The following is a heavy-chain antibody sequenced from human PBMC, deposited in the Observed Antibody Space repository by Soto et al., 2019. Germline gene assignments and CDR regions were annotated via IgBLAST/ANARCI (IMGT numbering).Heavy chain of an antibody. CDR2: IIPIFGTA. Sequence: QVQLVQSGAEVKKPGSSVKVSCKASGGTFSSYAISWVRQAPGQGLEWMGGIIPIFGTANDAQKFQGRVTITAEESPRTAYMELSSLRSEDTAVYYCARGVGGRINRYSGSYFDYWGQGTLVTVSS. CDR1: GGTFSSYA. V-gene: IGHV1-69*01. J-gene: IGHJ4*02. D-gene: IGHD1-26*01. CDR3: ARGVGGRINRYSGSYFDY.